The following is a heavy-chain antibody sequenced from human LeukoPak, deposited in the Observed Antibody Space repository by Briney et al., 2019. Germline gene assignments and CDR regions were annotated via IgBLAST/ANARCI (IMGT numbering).Heavy chain of an antibody. V-gene: IGHV1-69*05. Sequence: GSSVKVSCKASGGTFSSYAINWVRQAPGQGLEWMGGIIPIFGTANYAQKFQGRVTITTDESTSTAYMELSSLRSEDTAVYYCARTASMTTYGRNYYYYMDVWGKGTTVTVSS. D-gene: IGHD4-17*01. CDR2: IIPIFGTA. J-gene: IGHJ6*03. CDR3: ARTASMTTYGRNYYYYMDV. CDR1: GGTFSSYA.